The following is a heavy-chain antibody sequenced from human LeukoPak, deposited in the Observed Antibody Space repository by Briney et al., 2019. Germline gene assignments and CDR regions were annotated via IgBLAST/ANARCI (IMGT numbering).Heavy chain of an antibody. D-gene: IGHD6-19*01. CDR1: GYTFTSYY. CDR2: INPSGGST. J-gene: IGHJ6*02. CDR3: AGGVDSSGWYINYYYYGMDV. V-gene: IGHV1-46*01. Sequence: ASVKVSCKASGYTFTSYYMHWVRQAPGQGLEWVGIINPSGGSTSYAQKFQGRVTMTRDTSTSTVYMELSSLRSEDTAVYYCAGGVDSSGWYINYYYYGMDVWGQGTTVTVSS.